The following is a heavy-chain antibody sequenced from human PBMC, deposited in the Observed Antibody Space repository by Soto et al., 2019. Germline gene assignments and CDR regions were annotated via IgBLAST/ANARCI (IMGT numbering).Heavy chain of an antibody. Sequence: QVQLQESGPGLVKPSETLSLTCTVSGGSISSYFWNWIRQPPGKGLEWIGYIYYSGSTNYNPSLKSRVTISVDTSKNQFALKLSSVTAADTAMYYCARRVKTAVAGFFWYFDLWGRGTLVTVSS. CDR3: ARRVKTAVAGFFWYFDL. CDR1: GGSISSYF. V-gene: IGHV4-59*08. CDR2: IYYSGST. J-gene: IGHJ2*01. D-gene: IGHD6-19*01.